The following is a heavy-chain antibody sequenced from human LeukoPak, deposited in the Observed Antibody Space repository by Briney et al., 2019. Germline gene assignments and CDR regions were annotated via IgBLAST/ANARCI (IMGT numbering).Heavy chain of an antibody. D-gene: IGHD2-21*01. CDR2: INGSGDRT. Sequence: GGSLRLSCVASGFTFSSYAMNWVRQAPGKGLEWVSSINGSGDRTYYADSVKGRFTISRDNSKNTLYLQMNSLRAEDAAVYFCAKAPVTSCRGAYCYPFDSWGQGTLVTVSS. J-gene: IGHJ4*02. V-gene: IGHV3-23*01. CDR3: AKAPVTSCRGAYCYPFDS. CDR1: GFTFSSYA.